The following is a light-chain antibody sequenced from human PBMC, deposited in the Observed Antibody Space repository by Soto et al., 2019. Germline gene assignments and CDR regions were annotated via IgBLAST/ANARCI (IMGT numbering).Light chain of an antibody. J-gene: IGKJ1*01. Sequence: DIQMTQSPSTLSGSVGDRVTITCRASQTISSWLAWYQQKPGKAPKLLIYKASTLKSGVPSRFSGSGSGTEFTLTISSLQSEDFAFYYCQQFHYWWTFGQGTKVDIK. CDR2: KAS. CDR3: QQFHYWWT. V-gene: IGKV1-5*03. CDR1: QTISSW.